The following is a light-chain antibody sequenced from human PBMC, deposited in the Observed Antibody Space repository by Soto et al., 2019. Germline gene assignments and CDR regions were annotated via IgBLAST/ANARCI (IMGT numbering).Light chain of an antibody. CDR3: AAWDDSLNGLFV. CDR1: SSNIGSNI. CDR2: NSN. J-gene: IGLJ1*01. Sequence: QYVRTQPPSASGTPGQRVTISCSGSSSNIGSNIVNWYQQLPGTAPKLLIYNSNQRPSGVPDRFSGSKSGTSASLAISGLQSEDEADYYCAAWDDSLNGLFVFGTGTKVTVL. V-gene: IGLV1-44*01.